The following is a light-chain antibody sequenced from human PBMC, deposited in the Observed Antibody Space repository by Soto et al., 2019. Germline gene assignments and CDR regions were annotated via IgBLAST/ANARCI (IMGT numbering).Light chain of an antibody. CDR2: DVS. Sequence: QSVLTQPASVSGSPGQSITISCTGTSSDVGGYGSVSWYQQYPGKAPKLMIYDVSSRPSGVSNRFSGSKSGSTASLTISGLQSEDEAHYYCSSHASSSTPVFGGGTKLTVL. CDR1: SSDVGGYGS. J-gene: IGLJ2*01. CDR3: SSHASSSTPV. V-gene: IGLV2-14*01.